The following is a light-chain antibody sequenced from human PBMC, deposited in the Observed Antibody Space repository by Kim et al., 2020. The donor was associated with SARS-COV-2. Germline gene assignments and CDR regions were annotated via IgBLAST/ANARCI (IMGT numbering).Light chain of an antibody. V-gene: IGLV1-44*01. J-gene: IGLJ2*01. CDR1: DSNIGNRP. CDR2: SQN. Sequence: ELTQPPSASATPGQRVTISCSGSDSNIGNRPVNWYQQLPGTAPKLLIYSQNQRPSGVPDRFSGSKSGTSASLAISGLQSEDEADYYCSAWDDSLSALLFGGGTRLTVL. CDR3: SAWDDSLSALL.